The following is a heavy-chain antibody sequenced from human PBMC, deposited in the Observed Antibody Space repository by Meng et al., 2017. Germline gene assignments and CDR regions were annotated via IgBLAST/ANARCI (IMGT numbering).Heavy chain of an antibody. Sequence: GESLKISCAASGFTFSSYGMLWVRQAPGKGLEWVAVIWYDGSNKYYADSVKGRFTISRDNSKNTLYLQMNSLRAEDTAVYYCAREGSTVGRGYYYYYYGMDVWGQGTTVTVSS. D-gene: IGHD3-10*01. J-gene: IGHJ6*02. V-gene: IGHV3-33*01. CDR2: IWYDGSNK. CDR1: GFTFSSYG. CDR3: AREGSTVGRGYYYYYYGMDV.